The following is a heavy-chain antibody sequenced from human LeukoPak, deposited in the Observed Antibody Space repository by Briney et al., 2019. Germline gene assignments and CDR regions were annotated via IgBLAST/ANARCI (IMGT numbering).Heavy chain of an antibody. D-gene: IGHD6-19*01. Sequence: SETLSLTCTVSGGSINSYFWSWIRQPPGKGLEWIGYIYYSGSTNYNPSLKSRVTISVDTSKNQFSLKLSSVTAADTAVYYCARKYSSGWYGDAFDIWGQGTMVTVSS. CDR2: IYYSGST. CDR1: GGSINSYF. CDR3: ARKYSSGWYGDAFDI. V-gene: IGHV4-59*08. J-gene: IGHJ3*02.